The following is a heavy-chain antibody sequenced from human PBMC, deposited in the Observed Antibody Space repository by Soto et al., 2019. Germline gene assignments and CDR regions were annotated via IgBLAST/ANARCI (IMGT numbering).Heavy chain of an antibody. Sequence: EKQLVESGGALAQPGGSLRLSCVGSGFTFSIYALTWVRQAPGKGLEWVSLITNNGDTTFFGDSVKGRFSISRDNSKNTLDLQLETLRAEDTAVYYCAMSAGYGGAFDGWGQGTMVAVSS. D-gene: IGHD5-12*01. CDR2: ITNNGDTT. V-gene: IGHV3-23*04. CDR3: AMSAGYGGAFDG. J-gene: IGHJ3*01. CDR1: GFTFSIYA.